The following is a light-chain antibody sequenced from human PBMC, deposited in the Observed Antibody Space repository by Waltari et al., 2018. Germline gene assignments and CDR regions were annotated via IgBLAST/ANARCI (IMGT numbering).Light chain of an antibody. J-gene: IGLJ2*01. CDR1: SSNIGSNT. CDR3: AAWDDSLNGDVV. Sequence: QSVLTQPPSASGTPGQRVTISCSGSSSNIGSNTVPWYQQLPGTAPKLLIYSNNQRPSGVPDRFSGSKSGTSASLAISGLQSEDEADYYCAAWDDSLNGDVVFGGGTKLTVL. V-gene: IGLV1-44*01. CDR2: SNN.